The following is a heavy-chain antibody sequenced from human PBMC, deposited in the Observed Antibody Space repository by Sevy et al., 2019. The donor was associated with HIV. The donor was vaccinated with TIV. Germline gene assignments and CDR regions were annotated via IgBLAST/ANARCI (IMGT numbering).Heavy chain of an antibody. CDR1: GYTFSSYR. Sequence: ASVKVSCKISGYTFSSYRITWVRQAPGQGLECMGWISPHNGDTNYAQKLQGRVTMITDTSTTSAYMELRNLRSDDTAVYYCARAYCSGGRCYSLAYWGQGTLVTVSS. D-gene: IGHD2-15*01. CDR3: ARAYCSGGRCYSLAY. V-gene: IGHV1-18*01. CDR2: ISPHNGDT. J-gene: IGHJ4*01.